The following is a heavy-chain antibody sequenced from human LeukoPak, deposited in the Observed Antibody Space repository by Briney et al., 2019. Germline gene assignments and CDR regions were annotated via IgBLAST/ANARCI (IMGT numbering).Heavy chain of an antibody. CDR1: GGSIGSGNYY. Sequence: PSETLSLTCTVSGGSIGSGNYYWNWIRQPAGKGLEWIGRIYTSGSINYNPSLESRVTISVDTSQNQFSLRLSSVTAADTAVYYCGSGSYYITDCWGQGTLVTVSS. D-gene: IGHD3-10*01. CDR3: GSGSYYITDC. CDR2: IYTSGSI. J-gene: IGHJ4*02. V-gene: IGHV4-61*02.